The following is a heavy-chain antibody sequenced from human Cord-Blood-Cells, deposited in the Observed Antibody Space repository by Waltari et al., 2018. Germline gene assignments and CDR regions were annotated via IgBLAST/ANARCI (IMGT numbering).Heavy chain of an antibody. V-gene: IGHV1-18*01. CDR1: GYTFTSYG. D-gene: IGHD2-15*01. Sequence: QVQLVQSGAEVKKPGASVKVSCTASGYTFTSYGISWVRQSLGQGLEWMGWISAYNGNTNYAQKLQGRVTMTTDTSTSTAYMELRSLRSDDTAVYYCAREYCSGGSCYNWFDPWGQGTLVTVSS. J-gene: IGHJ5*02. CDR2: ISAYNGNT. CDR3: AREYCSGGSCYNWFDP.